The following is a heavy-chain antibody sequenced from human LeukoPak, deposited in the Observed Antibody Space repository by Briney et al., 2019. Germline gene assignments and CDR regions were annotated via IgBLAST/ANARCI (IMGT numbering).Heavy chain of an antibody. V-gene: IGHV3-30*02. CDR3: AKNGAYQLLSDWFDP. D-gene: IGHD2-2*01. Sequence: SGGSLRLSCAASGFTFSSYGMHWVRQAPGKGLEWVAFIRYDGSNKYYADSVKGRFTISRDNSKNTLYLQMNSLRAEDTAVYYCAKNGAYQLLSDWFDPWGQGTLVTVSS. CDR2: IRYDGSNK. J-gene: IGHJ5*02. CDR1: GFTFSSYG.